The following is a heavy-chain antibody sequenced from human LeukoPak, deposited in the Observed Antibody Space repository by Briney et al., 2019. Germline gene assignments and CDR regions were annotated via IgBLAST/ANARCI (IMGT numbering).Heavy chain of an antibody. J-gene: IGHJ4*02. CDR3: AKGGGIAAPGGDFDY. CDR1: GFTFSIYA. D-gene: IGHD6-13*01. Sequence: GGSLRLSCAASGFTFSIYAMSWVRQAPGKGPEWVSGIGGSGSTTYFSGSVRGRFPISRDNSKNTLSLQMNSLRAEDTAVYYCAKGGGIAAPGGDFDYWGQGTLVTVSS. V-gene: IGHV3-23*01. CDR2: IGGSGSTT.